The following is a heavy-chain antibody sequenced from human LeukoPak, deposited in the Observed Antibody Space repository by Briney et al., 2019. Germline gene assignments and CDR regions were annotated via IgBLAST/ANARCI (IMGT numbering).Heavy chain of an antibody. CDR2: IKQDVSVK. CDR3: ARDLWELLLSGTGDAFDI. J-gene: IGHJ3*02. CDR1: GFTFSSYW. D-gene: IGHD1-26*01. V-gene: IGHV3-7*01. Sequence: PGGCLRLSCAASGFTFSSYWMNWVRQAPGKGLEWVANIKQDVSVKDYVVSVKGRFTISRDNAKNSLYLQTNSLRAEDTAVYYCARDLWELLLSGTGDAFDIWGQGTMVTVSS.